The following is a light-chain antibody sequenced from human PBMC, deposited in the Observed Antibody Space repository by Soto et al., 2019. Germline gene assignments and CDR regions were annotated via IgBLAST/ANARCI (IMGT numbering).Light chain of an antibody. Sequence: QSALTQPASVSGSPGQSIPISCTGTSSDVGGYKDVSWYQQHPGKAPKLMIYEVSHRPSGVSNRFSGSKSGNTASLTISGLQAEDEADYYCSSYTRSSKVVFGGGTKVTVL. CDR1: SSDVGGYKD. J-gene: IGLJ2*01. CDR3: SSYTRSSKVV. V-gene: IGLV2-14*01. CDR2: EVS.